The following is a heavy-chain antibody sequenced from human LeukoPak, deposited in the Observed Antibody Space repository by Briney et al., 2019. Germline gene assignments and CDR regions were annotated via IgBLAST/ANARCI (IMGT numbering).Heavy chain of an antibody. CDR1: GYTFTGYY. J-gene: IGHJ5*02. Sequence: ASVRVSCKASGYTFTGYYMHWVRQAPGQGLEWMGWINPNSGGTNYAQKFQGRVTMTRDTSISTAYMELSRLRSDDTAVYYCARRSASIVVPAAIAGETWGQGTLVTVSS. CDR2: INPNSGGT. CDR3: ARRSASIVVPAAIAGET. V-gene: IGHV1-2*02. D-gene: IGHD2-2*01.